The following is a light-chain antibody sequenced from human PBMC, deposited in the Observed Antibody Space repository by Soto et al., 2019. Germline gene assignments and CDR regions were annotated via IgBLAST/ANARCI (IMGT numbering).Light chain of an antibody. Sequence: EIVMTQSPATLSVSPGERATLSCRASQSLYSNLAWYQQKPGQGPRLLIYGASTRATGIPARFSGSGSGTEFTLTISGLQSEDFAVYYCQQYNDWPTTFGQGTKVEIK. CDR2: GAS. CDR1: QSLYSN. V-gene: IGKV3-15*01. J-gene: IGKJ1*01. CDR3: QQYNDWPTT.